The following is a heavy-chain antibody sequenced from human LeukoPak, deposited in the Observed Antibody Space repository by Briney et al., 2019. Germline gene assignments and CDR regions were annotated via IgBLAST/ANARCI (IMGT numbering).Heavy chain of an antibody. Sequence: SETLSLTCTVSGGSISSYYWSWIRQPPGKGLEWIGYIYYSGNTKYNPSLKSRVATSVDTSKNQFSLKLSSVTAADTAVYYCARRYCSGGSCYYFYFDYWGQGTLVTVSS. J-gene: IGHJ4*02. V-gene: IGHV4-59*01. CDR2: IYYSGNT. CDR3: ARRYCSGGSCYYFYFDY. CDR1: GGSISSYY. D-gene: IGHD2-15*01.